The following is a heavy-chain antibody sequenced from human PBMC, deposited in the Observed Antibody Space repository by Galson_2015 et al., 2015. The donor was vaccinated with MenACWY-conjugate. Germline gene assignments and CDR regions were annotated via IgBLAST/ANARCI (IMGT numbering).Heavy chain of an antibody. J-gene: IGHJ6*03. Sequence: SLRLSCAASGFTFGTYGLHWVRQAPAKGLEWVAPIWDDGSYKYYADSVKGRFTISRDNSKNTLYLQMNSLRAEDTAVYYCARVFDTWYMDVWGKGTTVTVPS. CDR3: ARVFDTWYMDV. CDR1: GFTFGTYG. CDR2: IWDDGSYK. V-gene: IGHV3-33*08. D-gene: IGHD3-3*01.